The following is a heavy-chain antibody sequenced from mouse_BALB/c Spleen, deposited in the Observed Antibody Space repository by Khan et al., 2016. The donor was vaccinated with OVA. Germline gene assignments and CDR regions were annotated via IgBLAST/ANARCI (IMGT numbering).Heavy chain of an antibody. CDR2: ISYNGNT. Sequence: EVQLVESGPGLVKPSHSLSLTCTVTGYSITTDYAWNWIRQFPGNKLEWMGFISYNGNTKYHPSLKSRISINRNTSKNQFFLHLKSVTTEDTARYYCARVYWGDFDYWGQGTTLTVSS. CDR1: GYSITTDYA. J-gene: IGHJ2*01. V-gene: IGHV3-2*02. D-gene: IGHD1-1*01. CDR3: ARVYWGDFDY.